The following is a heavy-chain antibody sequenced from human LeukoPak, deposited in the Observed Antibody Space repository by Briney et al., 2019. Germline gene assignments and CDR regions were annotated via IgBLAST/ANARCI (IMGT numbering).Heavy chain of an antibody. D-gene: IGHD2-15*01. CDR3: ARECSGGSCYSDFDY. CDR1: GYTFTSYG. Sequence: GASVKVSRKASGYTFTSYGISWVRQAPGQGLEWMGWISAYNGNTNYAQKLQGRVTMTTDTSTSTAYMELRSLRSDDTAVYYCARECSGGSCYSDFDYWGQGTLVTVSS. J-gene: IGHJ4*02. CDR2: ISAYNGNT. V-gene: IGHV1-18*01.